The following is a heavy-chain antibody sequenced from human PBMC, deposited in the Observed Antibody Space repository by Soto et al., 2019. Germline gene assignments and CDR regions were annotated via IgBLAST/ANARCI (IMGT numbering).Heavy chain of an antibody. CDR3: AKYSPTTVTTRYYGMDV. CDR1: GYTFTGYY. V-gene: IGHV1-2*02. CDR2: INPNSGGT. J-gene: IGHJ6*02. D-gene: IGHD4-17*01. Sequence: GASVKVSCKASGYTFTGYYIHWVRQAPGQGLEWMGWINPNSGGTIYAQKFQGRATMTRDTSISTAYMELSRLRSDDTAVYYCAKYSPTTVTTRYYGMDVWGQGTTVTVSS.